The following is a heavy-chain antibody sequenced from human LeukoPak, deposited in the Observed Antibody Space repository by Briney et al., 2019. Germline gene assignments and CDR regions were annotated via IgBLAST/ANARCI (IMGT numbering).Heavy chain of an antibody. CDR2: INPGDSDT. D-gene: IGHD3-10*01. Sequence: GESLKISCKGSGYNFATYWIAWVRQMPGKGLEWMAIINPGDSDTRYSPSFQGQVTISADKSISTAYLQWSSLKASDTAMYYCARLYYGSGSIDYWGQGTLVTVSS. V-gene: IGHV5-51*01. CDR1: GYNFATYW. CDR3: ARLYYGSGSIDY. J-gene: IGHJ4*02.